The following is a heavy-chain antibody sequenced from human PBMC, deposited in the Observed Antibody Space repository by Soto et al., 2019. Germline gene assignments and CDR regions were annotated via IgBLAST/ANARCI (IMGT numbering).Heavy chain of an antibody. V-gene: IGHV3-48*01. CDR3: ARDSPYTGYDFHY. J-gene: IGHJ4*02. D-gene: IGHD5-12*01. Sequence: EVQLVESGGGLVQPGGSLRLSCAASGFTFSTYSMNWVRRAPGKGLEWVSYISSRSSTIHYADSVKGRFTISRDNAKNSLYLQMNSLRAEDTAVYYCARDSPYTGYDFHYWGQGTLVTVSS. CDR2: ISSRSSTI. CDR1: GFTFSTYS.